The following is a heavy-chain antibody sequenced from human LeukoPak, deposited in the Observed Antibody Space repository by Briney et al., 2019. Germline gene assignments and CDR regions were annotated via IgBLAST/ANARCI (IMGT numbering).Heavy chain of an antibody. CDR2: ISSSSSYI. Sequence: GSLRLSCAASGFTFSSYSMNWVRQAPGKGLEWVSSISSSSSYIYYADSVKGRFTISRDNAKNSLYLQMNSLRAEDTAVYYCARDRRGVAGTYYYYYYMDVWGKGTTVTISS. V-gene: IGHV3-21*01. J-gene: IGHJ6*03. CDR3: ARDRRGVAGTYYYYYYMDV. D-gene: IGHD6-19*01. CDR1: GFTFSSYS.